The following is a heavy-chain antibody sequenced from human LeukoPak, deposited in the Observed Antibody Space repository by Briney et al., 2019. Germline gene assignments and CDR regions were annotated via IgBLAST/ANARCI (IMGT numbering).Heavy chain of an antibody. CDR3: ASEGTTGTTWGPDY. CDR1: GFTFSNYE. Sequence: GGSLRLSCAASGFTFSNYEMNWVRQAPGKGLEWVSYISSGGRTIYYADSVKGRFTISRDNAENSLYLQMNSLRAEDTAVYYCASEGTTGTTWGPDYWGQGTLVTVSS. D-gene: IGHD1-1*01. J-gene: IGHJ4*02. V-gene: IGHV3-48*03. CDR2: ISSGGRTI.